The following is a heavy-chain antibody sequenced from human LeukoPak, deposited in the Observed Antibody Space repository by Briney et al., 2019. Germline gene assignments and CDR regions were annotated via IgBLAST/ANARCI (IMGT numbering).Heavy chain of an antibody. D-gene: IGHD2-2*01. Sequence: GGSLRLSCAASGFTFSSYSMNWVRQAPGKGLEWVSSISSSSSYIYYADSVKGRFTISRDNAKNSLYLQMNSLRAEDTAVYYCAKEKSDCSSTSCYSAFDYWGQGTLVTVSS. J-gene: IGHJ4*02. CDR3: AKEKSDCSSTSCYSAFDY. CDR1: GFTFSSYS. V-gene: IGHV3-21*04. CDR2: ISSSSSYI.